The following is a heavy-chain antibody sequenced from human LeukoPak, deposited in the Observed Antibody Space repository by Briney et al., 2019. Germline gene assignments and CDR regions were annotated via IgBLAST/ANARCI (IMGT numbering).Heavy chain of an antibody. D-gene: IGHD2-15*01. Sequence: ASVKVSCKASGYTFTGYYMHWVRQAPGQGLEWMGWINPNSGGTNYAQKFQGWVTMTRDTSISTAHMELSRLRSDDTAVYYCARDCSGGSCYGGGFDYWGQGTLVTVSS. V-gene: IGHV1-2*04. J-gene: IGHJ4*02. CDR2: INPNSGGT. CDR3: ARDCSGGSCYGGGFDY. CDR1: GYTFTGYY.